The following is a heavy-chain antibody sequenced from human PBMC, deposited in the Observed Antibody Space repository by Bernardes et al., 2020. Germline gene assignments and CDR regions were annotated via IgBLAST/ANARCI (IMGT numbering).Heavy chain of an antibody. J-gene: IGHJ4*02. D-gene: IGHD3-3*01. V-gene: IGHV3-23*01. CDR3: AKDLYYDFWSGYYN. CDR2: ISGSGGST. CDR1: GFLFSSYA. Sequence: GGSLRLSCAASGFLFSSYAMTWVRQAPGKGLEWVSAISGSGGSTYFADSVKGRFIISRDNSKNTLYLQMNSVRVEDTAVYYCAKDLYYDFWSGYYNWGQGTLVTVSS.